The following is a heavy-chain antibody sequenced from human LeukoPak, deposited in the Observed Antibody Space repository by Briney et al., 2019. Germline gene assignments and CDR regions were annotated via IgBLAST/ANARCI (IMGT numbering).Heavy chain of an antibody. V-gene: IGHV3-30*02. CDR3: AKDRHDGKDY. J-gene: IGHJ4*02. CDR2: IRYDESNK. D-gene: IGHD4-23*01. CDR1: GLTFSSYG. Sequence: GGSLRLSCAASGLTFSSYGMHWVRQALGKALEWVAFIRYDESNKYYADSVKGRFTISRDNSKNTLYLQMNSLRTEDTGVYYCAKDRHDGKDYWGQGTLVTVYS.